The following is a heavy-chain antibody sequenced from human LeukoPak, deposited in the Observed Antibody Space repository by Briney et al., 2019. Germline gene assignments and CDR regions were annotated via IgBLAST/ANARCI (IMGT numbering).Heavy chain of an antibody. Sequence: AGGSLRLSCAASGFTFSTYAMTWVRQAPGKGLEWVSVISGSGGSTYYADSVKGRFTLSRDNSKNTLYLQMNSLRAEDAAVYYCAKSIGGVVVVAVDYWGQGTLVTVSS. D-gene: IGHD2-15*01. CDR3: AKSIGGVVVVAVDY. CDR2: ISGSGGST. V-gene: IGHV3-23*01. CDR1: GFTFSTYA. J-gene: IGHJ4*02.